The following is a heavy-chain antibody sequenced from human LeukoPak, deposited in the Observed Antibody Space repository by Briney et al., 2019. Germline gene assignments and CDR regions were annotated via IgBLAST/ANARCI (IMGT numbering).Heavy chain of an antibody. CDR3: ARDRGSSWYDDPNYYYYYGMDV. Sequence: GGPLRLSCAASGFTFSSYSMNWVRQAPGKGLEWVSSISSSSSYIYYADSVKGRFTISRDNAKNSLYLQMNSLRAEDTAVYYCARDRGSSWYDDPNYYYYYGMDVWGQGTTVTVSS. J-gene: IGHJ6*02. D-gene: IGHD6-13*01. V-gene: IGHV3-21*01. CDR1: GFTFSSYS. CDR2: ISSSSSYI.